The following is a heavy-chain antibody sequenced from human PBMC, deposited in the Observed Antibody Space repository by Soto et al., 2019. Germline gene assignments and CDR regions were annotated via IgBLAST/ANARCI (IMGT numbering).Heavy chain of an antibody. V-gene: IGHV3-21*01. Sequence: GGSLRLSCAASGFTFSSYSMNWVRQAPGKGLEWVSSISSSSSYIYYADSVKGRFTISRDNAKNSLYLQMNSLRAEDTAVYYCATRSGYSSSLSDYWGQGTLGTVSS. J-gene: IGHJ4*02. D-gene: IGHD6-13*01. CDR1: GFTFSSYS. CDR2: ISSSSSYI. CDR3: ATRSGYSSSLSDY.